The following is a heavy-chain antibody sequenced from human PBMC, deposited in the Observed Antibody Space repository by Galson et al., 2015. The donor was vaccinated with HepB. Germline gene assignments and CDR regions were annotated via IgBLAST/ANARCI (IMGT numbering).Heavy chain of an antibody. V-gene: IGHV3-30-3*01. CDR1: GFTFSSYA. CDR3: AIDLGVGAQY. Sequence: SLRLPCASSGFTFSSYAMHWVRQAPGKGLEWVAVISYDGSNEYYADSVKGRFTISRDNSKNTLYLQMNSLRGEDTAVYYCAIDLGVGAQYWGQGTLVTVSS. D-gene: IGHD1-26*01. CDR2: ISYDGSNE. J-gene: IGHJ4*02.